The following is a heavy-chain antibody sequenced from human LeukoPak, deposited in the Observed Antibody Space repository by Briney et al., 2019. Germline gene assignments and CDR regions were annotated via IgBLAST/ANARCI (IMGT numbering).Heavy chain of an antibody. D-gene: IGHD3-10*01. CDR2: IHYNGYT. Sequence: SETLSLTCTVSGGSISTYYWSWIRQPPGKGLEWIAYIHYNGYTNYNPSLKSRVTISVDTSKNQFSLKLSSVTAADTAVYYCARHLDYYGSGTYEYWGQGTLVTVSS. V-gene: IGHV4-59*08. CDR1: GGSISTYY. CDR3: ARHLDYYGSGTYEY. J-gene: IGHJ4*02.